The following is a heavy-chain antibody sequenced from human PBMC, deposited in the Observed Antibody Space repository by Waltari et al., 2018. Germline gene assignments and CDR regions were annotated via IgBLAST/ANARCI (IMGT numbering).Heavy chain of an antibody. CDR3: AREDCSGGSCYFPFDY. D-gene: IGHD2-15*01. J-gene: IGHJ4*02. CDR2: IIPIFGTA. Sequence: QVQLVQSGAEVKKPGSSVKVSCKASGGTFSSYAISWVQQAPGQGLEWMGRIIPIFGTANYAQKFQGRVTITADKSTSTAYMELSSLRSEDTAVYYCAREDCSGGSCYFPFDYWGQGTLVTVSS. CDR1: GGTFSSYA. V-gene: IGHV1-69*08.